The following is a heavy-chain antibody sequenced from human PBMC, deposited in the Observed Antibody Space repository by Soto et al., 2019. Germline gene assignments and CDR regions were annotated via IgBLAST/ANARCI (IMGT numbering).Heavy chain of an antibody. Sequence: EVQLVESGGGLIKPGGSLRVSCAASGFTFSEAWMNWVRQAPGRGLEWVGRILSKSVGGTTDYAAPVKGRFTISRDDSEDTVYLQMESLRPEDTAVYFCATDQGALTTFGVDVPFFDYWGLGTLVTVSS. V-gene: IGHV3-15*07. CDR2: ILSKSVGGTT. CDR3: ATDQGALTTFGVDVPFFDY. J-gene: IGHJ4*02. CDR1: GFTFSEAW. D-gene: IGHD3-3*01.